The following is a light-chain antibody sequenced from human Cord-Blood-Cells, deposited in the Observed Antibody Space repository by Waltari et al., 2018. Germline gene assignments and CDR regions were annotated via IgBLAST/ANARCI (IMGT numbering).Light chain of an antibody. V-gene: IGKV3-15*01. CDR3: QQYNNWPPYT. Sequence: EIVMTQSPATLSVSPGERATLSCRASQRVSSNLAWYQQKPGKAPRLLIYGASTRATGIPARFSGSGSGREFTLTISSLQSADFAVYYCQQYNNWPPYTFGQGTKLEIK. CDR2: GAS. J-gene: IGKJ2*01. CDR1: QRVSSN.